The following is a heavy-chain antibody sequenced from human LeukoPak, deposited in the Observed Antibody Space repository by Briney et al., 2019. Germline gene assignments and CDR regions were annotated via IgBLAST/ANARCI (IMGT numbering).Heavy chain of an antibody. Sequence: SETLSLTCTVSGGSISSSSYYWGWIRQPPGKGLEWIGSIYYSGSTYYNPSLKSRVTISVDTSKNQFSLKLSSVTAADTAVYYCARPIPSAAAAGLDAFDIWGQGTMVTVSS. CDR2: IYYSGST. J-gene: IGHJ3*02. CDR1: GGSISSSSYY. D-gene: IGHD6-13*01. CDR3: ARPIPSAAAAGLDAFDI. V-gene: IGHV4-39*01.